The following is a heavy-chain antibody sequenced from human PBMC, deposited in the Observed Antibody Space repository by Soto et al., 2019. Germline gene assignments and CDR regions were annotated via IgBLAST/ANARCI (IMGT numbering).Heavy chain of an antibody. CDR1: GFTFSRYA. Sequence: EVQLVESGGGLVKPGESLRLSCAGSGFTFSRYAMNWVRQPPGRGLEWVSSISSSSGYIYYAESVKGRFTISRDNAKNSLYLEMHSLRAEDVAVYYCAGVSAEGSCSSSSCYPFDHWGQGTLVTVSS. D-gene: IGHD2-15*01. CDR2: ISSSSGYI. CDR3: AGVSAEGSCSSSSCYPFDH. V-gene: IGHV3-21*02. J-gene: IGHJ4*02.